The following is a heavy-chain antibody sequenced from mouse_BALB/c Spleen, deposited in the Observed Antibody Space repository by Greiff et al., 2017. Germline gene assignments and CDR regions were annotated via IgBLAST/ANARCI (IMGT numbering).Heavy chain of an antibody. Sequence: DVKLVESGGGLVQPKGSLKLSCAASGFTFNTYAMNWVRQAPGKGLEWVARIRSKSNNYATYYADSVKDRFTISRDDSQSMLYLQMNNLKTEDTAMYYCVRHNGNYWYFDVWGAGTTVTVSS. V-gene: IGHV10-1*02. CDR2: IRSKSNNYAT. CDR3: VRHNGNYWYFDV. CDR1: GFTFNTYA. J-gene: IGHJ1*01. D-gene: IGHD2-1*01.